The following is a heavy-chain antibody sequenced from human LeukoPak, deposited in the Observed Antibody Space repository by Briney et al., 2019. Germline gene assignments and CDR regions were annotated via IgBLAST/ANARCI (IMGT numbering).Heavy chain of an antibody. J-gene: IGHJ2*01. D-gene: IGHD3-22*01. CDR2: IYYSGST. V-gene: IGHV4-59*01. CDR1: GGSIGTYY. CDR3: ARRDSPFDL. Sequence: SETLSLTCTVSGGSIGTYYWSWLRQPPGKGLEWIGYIYYSGSTNYNPSLKSRVTISVDTSKKQFSLRVRSVTAADTAVYYCARRDSPFDLWGRGTLVTVS.